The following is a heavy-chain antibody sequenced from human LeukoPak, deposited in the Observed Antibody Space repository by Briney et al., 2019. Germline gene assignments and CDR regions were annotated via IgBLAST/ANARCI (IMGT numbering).Heavy chain of an antibody. CDR2: IYYTGNT. D-gene: IGHD3-10*01. CDR1: GDSIIGYY. Sequence: SETLSLTCSVSGDSIIGYYWGWIRQPPGKGLEWIGNIYYTGNTYYNSALKSRVTISLDTSKNQFSLKVISMTAADTAAYYCTKSDGYGLIRICGRGTMVTVSS. J-gene: IGHJ3*02. V-gene: IGHV4-39*07. CDR3: TKSDGYGLIRI.